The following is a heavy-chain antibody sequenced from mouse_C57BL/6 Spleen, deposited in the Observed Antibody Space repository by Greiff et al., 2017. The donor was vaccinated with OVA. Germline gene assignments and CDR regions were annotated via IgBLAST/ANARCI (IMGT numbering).Heavy chain of an antibody. CDR2: INPNNGGT. D-gene: IGHD1-1*01. Sequence: VQLQQSGPELVKPGASVKIPCKASGYTFTDYNMDWVKQSHGKSLEWIGDINPNNGGTIYNQKFKGKATLTVDKSSSTAYMELRSLTSEDTAVYYCARKSPIITTVVATEAMDYWGQGTSVTVSS. CDR3: ARKSPIITTVVATEAMDY. V-gene: IGHV1-18*01. J-gene: IGHJ4*01. CDR1: GYTFTDYN.